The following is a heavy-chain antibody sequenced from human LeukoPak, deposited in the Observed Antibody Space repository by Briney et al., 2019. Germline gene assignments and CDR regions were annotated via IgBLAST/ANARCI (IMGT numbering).Heavy chain of an antibody. CDR1: GGSISSGGYS. V-gene: IGHV4-30-4*07. CDR3: ARSGDYYDSSGYYSGAFDI. CDR2: IYYSGST. D-gene: IGHD3-22*01. Sequence: SETLSLTCAVSGGSISSGGYSWSWIRQPPGKGLGGIGYIYYSGSTYYNPSLKSRVTISVDTSKKQFSLKLSSVTAADTAVYYCARSGDYYDSSGYYSGAFDIWGQGTMVTVSS. J-gene: IGHJ3*02.